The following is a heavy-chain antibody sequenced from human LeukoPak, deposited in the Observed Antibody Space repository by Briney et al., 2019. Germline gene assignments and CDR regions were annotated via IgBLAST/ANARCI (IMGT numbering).Heavy chain of an antibody. D-gene: IGHD6-19*01. CDR1: GFTFSSHG. J-gene: IGHJ4*02. Sequence: GGSLRLSCAASGFTFSSHGMSWVRQAPGRGLEWVSSLSRTGSDTYYADSVKGRYTVSRDNSKSTLYLQMDSVRVEDTAVYYCAKIAVTGLWYFDYWGQGTLVTVSS. CDR3: AKIAVTGLWYFDY. CDR2: LSRTGSDT. V-gene: IGHV3-23*01.